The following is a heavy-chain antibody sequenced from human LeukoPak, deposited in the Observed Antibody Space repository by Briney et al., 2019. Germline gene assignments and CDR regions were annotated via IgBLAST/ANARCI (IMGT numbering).Heavy chain of an antibody. Sequence: ASVKVSCKASGYTFSDYGISWVRQAPGQGLEWMGWISAFNGNTNYAQKVQGRVTMTTDTSTNTAYMELRSLRSDDTAVYYCASLGVGFVVVPAAPADFDYWGQGTLVTVSS. CDR3: ASLGVGFVVVPAAPADFDY. V-gene: IGHV1-18*01. CDR2: ISAFNGNT. CDR1: GYTFSDYG. J-gene: IGHJ4*02. D-gene: IGHD2-2*01.